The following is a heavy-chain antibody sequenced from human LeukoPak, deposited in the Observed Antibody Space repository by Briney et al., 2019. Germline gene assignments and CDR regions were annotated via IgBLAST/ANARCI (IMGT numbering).Heavy chain of an antibody. CDR1: GFTFSSYG. J-gene: IGHJ4*02. D-gene: IGHD3-22*01. CDR3: AKDQDYYDSSGSDY. CDR2: IRYDGSNK. V-gene: IGHV3-30*02. Sequence: GGSLRLSCAASGFTFSSYGMHWVRQAPGKGLEWAAFIRYDGSNKYYADSVKGRFTISRDNSKNTLYLQMNSLRAEDTAVYYCAKDQDYYDSSGSDYWGQGTLVTVSS.